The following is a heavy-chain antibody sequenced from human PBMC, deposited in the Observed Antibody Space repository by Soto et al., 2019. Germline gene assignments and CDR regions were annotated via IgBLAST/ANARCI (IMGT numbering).Heavy chain of an antibody. V-gene: IGHV3-23*01. D-gene: IGHD3-3*01. CDR1: GFTLSSYA. Sequence: GGSLRLSCAASGFTLSSYAMSWVRQAPGKGLEWVSSISGRGGSTYYADSVKGRFTISRDNSKNTLYLQMNSLRAEDTAVYYCAKWSAPPYYYGMDVWGQGTTVTVSS. CDR2: ISGRGGST. CDR3: AKWSAPPYYYGMDV. J-gene: IGHJ6*02.